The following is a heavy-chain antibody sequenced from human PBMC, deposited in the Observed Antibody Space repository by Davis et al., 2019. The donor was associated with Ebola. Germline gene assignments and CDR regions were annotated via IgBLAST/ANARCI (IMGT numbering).Heavy chain of an antibody. V-gene: IGHV3-43*01. J-gene: IGHJ4*02. Sequence: GESLKISCAASGFTFSSYAMSWVRQAPGKGLEWVSLISWDGGSTYYADSVKGRFTISRDNSKNSLYLQMNSLRTEDTALYYCTKDLGSSSWYDYWGQGTLVTVSS. D-gene: IGHD6-13*01. CDR1: GFTFSSYA. CDR3: TKDLGSSSWYDY. CDR2: ISWDGGST.